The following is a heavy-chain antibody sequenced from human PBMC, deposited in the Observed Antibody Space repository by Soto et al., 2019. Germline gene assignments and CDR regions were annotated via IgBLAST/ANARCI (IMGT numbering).Heavy chain of an antibody. Sequence: ESGGGLVQPGGSLRLSCAASGFTFSTYALSWVRQAPGKGLEWVSAISANGQGIYYADSVRGRFTISRDNSKNTIFLYMDSLRAEDTAVYYCAKDRNYPRDQFHYWGQGTLVTVSS. D-gene: IGHD1-7*01. CDR3: AKDRNYPRDQFHY. V-gene: IGHV3-23*01. CDR2: ISANGQGI. CDR1: GFTFSTYA. J-gene: IGHJ4*02.